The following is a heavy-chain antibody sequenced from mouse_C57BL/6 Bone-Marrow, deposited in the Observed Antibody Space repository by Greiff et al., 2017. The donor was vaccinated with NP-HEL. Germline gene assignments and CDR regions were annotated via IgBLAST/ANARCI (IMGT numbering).Heavy chain of an antibody. CDR3: AREEDSSDYYYAMDY. Sequence: EVKLMESEGGLVQPGSSMKLSCTASGFTFSDYYMAWVRQVPEKGLEWVATINYDGSSTYYLDSLKSRFIITRDNATNILYMQMSSLKSEDTATYYCAREEDSSDYYYAMDYWGQGTSVTVSS. CDR2: INYDGSST. J-gene: IGHJ4*01. D-gene: IGHD3-2*01. V-gene: IGHV5-16*01. CDR1: GFTFSDYY.